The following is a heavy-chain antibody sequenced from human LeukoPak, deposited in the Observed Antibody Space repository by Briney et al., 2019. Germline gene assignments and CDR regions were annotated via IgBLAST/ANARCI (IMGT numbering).Heavy chain of an antibody. CDR3: AKARTANYFGS. CDR2: ISGSGANT. Sequence: GGSLSLSCAASGFTFSNYAMSWVRRAPGKGLEWVSAISGSGANTYYADSVQGRFTISRDNSKNTLFLQMDSLRVEDTAIYYCAKARTANYFGSWGQGSLVTVSS. V-gene: IGHV3-23*01. J-gene: IGHJ4*02. CDR1: GFTFSNYA.